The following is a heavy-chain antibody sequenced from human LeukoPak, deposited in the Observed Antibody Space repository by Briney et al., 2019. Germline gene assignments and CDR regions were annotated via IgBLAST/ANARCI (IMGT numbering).Heavy chain of an antibody. CDR2: ISSSSSYI. D-gene: IGHD3-3*01. CDR3: ASSRFYDFWSGYPDNWFDP. J-gene: IGHJ5*02. CDR1: GFTFSSYW. V-gene: IGHV3-21*01. Sequence: GGSLRLSCAASGFTFSSYWMHWVRQAPGKGLEWVSSISSSSSYIYYADSVKGRFTISRDNAKNSLYLQMNSLRAEDTAVYYCASSRFYDFWSGYPDNWFDPWGQGTLVTVSS.